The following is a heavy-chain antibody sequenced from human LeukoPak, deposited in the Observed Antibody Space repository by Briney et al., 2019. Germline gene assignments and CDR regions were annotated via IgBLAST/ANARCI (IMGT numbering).Heavy chain of an antibody. V-gene: IGHV3-30*03. J-gene: IGHJ4*02. CDR2: ISYDGSNK. D-gene: IGHD1-26*01. CDR3: AAPRVGATHFDY. CDR1: GFTFSSYG. Sequence: PGGSLRLSCAASGFTFSSYGMHWVRQAPGKGLEWVAVISYDGSNKYYADSVKGRFTISRDNSKNTLYLQMNSLRAEDTAAYYCAAPRVGATHFDYWGQGTLVTVSS.